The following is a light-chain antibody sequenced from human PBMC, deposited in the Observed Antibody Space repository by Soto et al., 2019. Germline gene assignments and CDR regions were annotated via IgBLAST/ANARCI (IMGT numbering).Light chain of an antibody. V-gene: IGLV2-14*03. CDR2: DVN. CDR3: SSYTSSSAHYV. J-gene: IGLJ1*01. CDR1: SSDVGGYNY. Sequence: QSVLTQPASVSGSPGQSITISCTGTSSDVGGYNYVSWFQHHPGKAPKLMIYDVNTRPSGVSNRFSGSKSGDTASLTISGLQAEDEADYYCSSYTSSSAHYVFGTGTKVTVL.